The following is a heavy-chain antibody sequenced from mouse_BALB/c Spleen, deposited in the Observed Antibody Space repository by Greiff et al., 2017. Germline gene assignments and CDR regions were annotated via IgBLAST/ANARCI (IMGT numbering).Heavy chain of an antibody. V-gene: IGHV14-3*02. CDR2: IDPANGNT. CDR1: GFNIKDTY. CDR3: ARETTVNYYAMDY. Sequence: VQLQQSGAELVKPGASVKLSCTASGFNIKDTYMHWVKQRPEQGLEWIGRIDPANGNTKYDPKFQGKATITADTSSNTAYLQLSSLTSEDTAVYYCARETTVNYYAMDYWGQGTSVTVSS. J-gene: IGHJ4*01. D-gene: IGHD1-1*01.